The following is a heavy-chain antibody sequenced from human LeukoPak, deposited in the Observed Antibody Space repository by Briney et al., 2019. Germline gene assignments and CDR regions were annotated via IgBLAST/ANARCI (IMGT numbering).Heavy chain of an antibody. CDR3: ARHSVAGSGFGYFDY. J-gene: IGHJ4*02. Sequence: SETLSLTCTVSGGSISSSSYYWGWIRQPPGKGLEWIGSIYYSGSTYYNPSLKCRVTISVDTSKNQFSLKLSSVTAADTAVYCCARHSVAGSGFGYFDYWGQGTLVTVSS. V-gene: IGHV4-39*01. CDR1: GGSISSSSYY. CDR2: IYYSGST. D-gene: IGHD6-19*01.